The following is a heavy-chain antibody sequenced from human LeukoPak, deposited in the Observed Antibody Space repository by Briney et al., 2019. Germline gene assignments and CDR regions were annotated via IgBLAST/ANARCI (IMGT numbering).Heavy chain of an antibody. CDR1: GDSVSSNSAA. CDR3: TRSFSGYIDS. Sequence: SQTLSLTCALSGDSVSSNSAAWDRIRQSPSSGLEWLGRTYYRSKWFNGYAVSVKGRITINPDTSKNQFSLQLNSVTPEDTAVYYCTRSFSGYIDSWGQGTLVTVSS. D-gene: IGHD1-26*01. J-gene: IGHJ4*02. CDR2: TYYRSKWFN. V-gene: IGHV6-1*01.